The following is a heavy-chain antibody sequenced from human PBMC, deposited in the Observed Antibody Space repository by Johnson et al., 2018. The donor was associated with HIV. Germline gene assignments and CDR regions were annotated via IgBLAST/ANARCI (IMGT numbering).Heavy chain of an antibody. D-gene: IGHD5-24*01. Sequence: QVQLVESGGGLVQPGRSLRLSCAASGFTFSDYGIHWVRQAPGKGLEWVAVVWSDGNNRYYADSVKGRFTISRDNPKNTLYLQMNSLRTEDTALYYCAKDRQATSTLGAFDIWGQGNMVIVSS. J-gene: IGHJ3*02. V-gene: IGHV3-33*06. CDR3: AKDRQATSTLGAFDI. CDR1: GFTFSDYG. CDR2: VWSDGNNR.